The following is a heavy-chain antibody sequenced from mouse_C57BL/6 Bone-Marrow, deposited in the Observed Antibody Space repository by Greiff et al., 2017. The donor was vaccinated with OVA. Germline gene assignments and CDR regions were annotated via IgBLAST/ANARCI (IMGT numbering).Heavy chain of an antibody. Sequence: QVQLQQPGAELVKPGASVKLSCKASGFTFTSYWMQWVKQRPGQGLEWIGEIDPSDSYTNYNQKFKGKATLTVATYSTTAYMQLRSLTAEDAAVYYCARDYYGRHWGQGTTLTVSS. CDR1: GFTFTSYW. J-gene: IGHJ2*01. V-gene: IGHV1-50*01. D-gene: IGHD1-1*01. CDR3: ARDYYGRH. CDR2: IDPSDSYT.